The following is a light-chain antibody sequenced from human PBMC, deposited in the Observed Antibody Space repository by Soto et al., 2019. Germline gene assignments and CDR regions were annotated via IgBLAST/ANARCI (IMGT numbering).Light chain of an antibody. J-gene: IGKJ5*01. CDR2: GAS. V-gene: IGKV3-20*01. CDR3: QHYGSSPLPS. Sequence: EYIWTLAPCTLPFATGERATLSCRASHSVSSSYLAWYQQKPGQAPRLLIYGASSRATGIPDRFSGSGSGTDFTLTISRLEPEDFAVYQCQHYGSSPLPSFGQGTRLE. CDR1: HSVSSSY.